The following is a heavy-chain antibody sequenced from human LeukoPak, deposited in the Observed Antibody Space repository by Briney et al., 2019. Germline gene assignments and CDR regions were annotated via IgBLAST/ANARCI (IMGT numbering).Heavy chain of an antibody. J-gene: IGHJ2*01. CDR2: ISYDGSNK. CDR1: GFTFSSYA. D-gene: IGHD4-17*01. V-gene: IGHV3-30-3*01. CDR3: ARGGPKTVTTSWYFDL. Sequence: GGSLGLSCAASGFTFSSYAMHWVRQAPGKGLEWVAVISYDGSNKYYADSVKGRFTISRDNSKNTLYLQMNSLRAEDTAVYYCARGGPKTVTTSWYFDLWGRGTLVTVSS.